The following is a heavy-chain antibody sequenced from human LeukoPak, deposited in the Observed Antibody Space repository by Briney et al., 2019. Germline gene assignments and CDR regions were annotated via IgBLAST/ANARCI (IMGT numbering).Heavy chain of an antibody. CDR2: IYYSGIS. CDR3: ARSHCSSNSFYRSLDY. Sequence: SQTLSLTCTVSGGSISSGGYYWSWIRQHPGMGLEWIGYIYYSGISYYYPSLKSRVTISVDTSKNQFSLKLSSVTAADTAVYYCARSHCSSNSFYRSLDYWGQGTLVTVSS. CDR1: GGSISSGGYY. D-gene: IGHD2-2*02. V-gene: IGHV4-30-4*08. J-gene: IGHJ4*02.